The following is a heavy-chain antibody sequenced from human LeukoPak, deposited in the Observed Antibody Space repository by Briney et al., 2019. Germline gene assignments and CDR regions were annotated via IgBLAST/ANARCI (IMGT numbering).Heavy chain of an antibody. D-gene: IGHD2-15*01. V-gene: IGHV1-3*01. CDR3: ARLKGYCSGGSCYRLQYYFDY. J-gene: IGHJ4*02. CDR2: INAGNGNT. Sequence: ASVKVSCKASGYTFTSYAMHWVRQAPEQRLEWMGWINAGNGNTKYSQKFQGRVTITRDTSASTAYMELSSLRSEDTAVYYCARLKGYCSGGSCYRLQYYFDYWGQGTLVTVSS. CDR1: GYTFTSYA.